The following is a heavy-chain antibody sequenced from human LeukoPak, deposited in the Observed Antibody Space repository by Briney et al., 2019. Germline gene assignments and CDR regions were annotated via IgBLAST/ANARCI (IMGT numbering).Heavy chain of an antibody. D-gene: IGHD3-22*01. Sequence: GGSLRLSCAASGFTFSSYVMSWVRQAPGKGLEWVSGISGSGGSTYYADSVKGRFTISRDNSKNTLYLQMNSLRAEDTAVYYCARDSSGFLDYWGQGTLVTVSS. V-gene: IGHV3-23*01. CDR3: ARDSSGFLDY. CDR1: GFTFSSYV. J-gene: IGHJ4*02. CDR2: ISGSGGST.